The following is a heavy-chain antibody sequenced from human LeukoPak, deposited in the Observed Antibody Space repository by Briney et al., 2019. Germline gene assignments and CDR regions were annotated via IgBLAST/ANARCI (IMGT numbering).Heavy chain of an antibody. CDR1: GGSFSGYY. J-gene: IGHJ4*02. CDR3: ARGYRPQTGSGFNFDY. CDR2: INHSGST. Sequence: SETLSLTCAVYGGSFSGYYWSWIRQPPGKGLEWIGEINHSGSTNYNPSLKSRVTISVDTSKNQFSLKLSSVTAADTAVYYCARGYRPQTGSGFNFDYWGQGTLVTVSS. D-gene: IGHD6-19*01. V-gene: IGHV4-34*01.